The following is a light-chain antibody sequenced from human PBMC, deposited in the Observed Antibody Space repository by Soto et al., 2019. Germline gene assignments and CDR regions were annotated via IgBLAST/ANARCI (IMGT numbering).Light chain of an antibody. CDR1: SSDVGRFDY. V-gene: IGLV2-8*01. Sequence: QSALTQPPSASGSPGQSVTISCTGTSSDVGRFDYVSWYQQHPGKAPKLIIYQVNKRPSGVPDRFSGSKSDNTASLTVSGLQTEDEADYYCISYAGGETVVLVGGGTKLTVL. J-gene: IGLJ2*01. CDR2: QVN. CDR3: ISYAGGETVVL.